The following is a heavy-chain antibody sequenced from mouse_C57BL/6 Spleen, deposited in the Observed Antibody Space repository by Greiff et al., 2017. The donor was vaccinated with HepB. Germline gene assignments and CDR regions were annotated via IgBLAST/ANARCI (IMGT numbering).Heavy chain of an antibody. D-gene: IGHD2-4*01. V-gene: IGHV3-6*01. J-gene: IGHJ3*01. CDR3: ARGAYDYPSAY. CDR1: GYSITSGYY. Sequence: DVQLQESGPGLVKPSQSLSLTCSVTGYSITSGYYWNWIRQFPGNKLEWMGYISYDGSNNYNPSLKNRISITRDTSKNQFFLKLNSVTTEDTATYYCARGAYDYPSAYWGQGTLVTVSA. CDR2: ISYDGSN.